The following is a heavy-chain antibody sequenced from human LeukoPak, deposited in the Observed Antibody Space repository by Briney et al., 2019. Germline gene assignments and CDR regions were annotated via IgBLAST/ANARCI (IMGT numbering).Heavy chain of an antibody. Sequence: PGRSLRLSCAAAGFTFSSYGMHWVRPAPGKGLEWVAVISYDGSNKYYADSVKGRFTISRDNSKNTLYLQMNSLRAEDTAVYYCAKQHIVVVTAITYYYYGMDVWGQGTTVTVSS. CDR1: GFTFSSYG. CDR2: ISYDGSNK. V-gene: IGHV3-30*18. J-gene: IGHJ6*02. D-gene: IGHD2-21*02. CDR3: AKQHIVVVTAITYYYYGMDV.